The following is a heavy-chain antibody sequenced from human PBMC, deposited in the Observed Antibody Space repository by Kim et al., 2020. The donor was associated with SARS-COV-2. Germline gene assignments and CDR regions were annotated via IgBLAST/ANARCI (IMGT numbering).Heavy chain of an antibody. V-gene: IGHV3-48*02. Sequence: YYADSVKGRFTISRDNAKNSLYLQMNSLRDEDTAVYYCARYDGSGSYGGCWGQGTLVTVSS. D-gene: IGHD3-10*01. J-gene: IGHJ4*02. CDR3: ARYDGSGSYGGC.